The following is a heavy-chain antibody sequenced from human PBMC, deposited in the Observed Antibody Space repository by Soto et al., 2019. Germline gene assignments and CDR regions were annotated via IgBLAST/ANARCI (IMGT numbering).Heavy chain of an antibody. CDR2: IYHSGST. V-gene: IGHV4-4*02. Sequence: QVQLQESGPGLVKPSGTLSLTCAVSSGSISSSNWWSWVRQPPGKGLEWIGEIYHSGSTNYNPSLKSRVTISVDKSKNQFSLKLSSVTAADTAVYYCARGSSPDTSWYYYYMDVLGKGTTVTVSS. CDR1: SGSISSSNW. D-gene: IGHD2-2*01. J-gene: IGHJ6*03. CDR3: ARGSSPDTSWYYYYMDV.